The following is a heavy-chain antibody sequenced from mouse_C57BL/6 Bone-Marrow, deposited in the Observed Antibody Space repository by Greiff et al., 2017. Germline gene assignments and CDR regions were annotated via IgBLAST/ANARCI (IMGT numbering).Heavy chain of an antibody. CDR1: GFTFSSYA. CDR3: ARQVLTETFAY. D-gene: IGHD2-13*01. CDR2: ISDGGSYT. Sequence: EVMLVESGGGLVKPGGSLKLSCAASGFTFSSYAMAWVRQTPEKRLEWVATISDGGSYTYYPDKLKGRFTISRDNAKKNLYLQMSHLKSEDTAMYYGARQVLTETFAYWGQGTLVTVSA. J-gene: IGHJ3*01. V-gene: IGHV5-4*03.